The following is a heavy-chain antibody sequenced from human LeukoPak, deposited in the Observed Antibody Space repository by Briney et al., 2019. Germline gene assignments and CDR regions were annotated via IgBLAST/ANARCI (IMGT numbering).Heavy chain of an antibody. Sequence: GGSLRLSCAASRFIFSTYGMRWVRQAPGKGLEWVSSISGSGGTTFYADSVKGRFTISRDNSKNTLYLQMNSLRAEDTAAYYCANAGPGYNSGSNYYYGMDVWGQGTTVTVSS. J-gene: IGHJ6*02. CDR3: ANAGPGYNSGSNYYYGMDV. D-gene: IGHD6-19*01. V-gene: IGHV3-23*01. CDR1: RFIFSTYG. CDR2: ISGSGGTT.